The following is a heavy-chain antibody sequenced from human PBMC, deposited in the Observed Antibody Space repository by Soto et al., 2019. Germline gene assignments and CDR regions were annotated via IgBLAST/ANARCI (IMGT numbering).Heavy chain of an antibody. J-gene: IGHJ4*02. CDR2: INHSGST. D-gene: IGHD3-3*01. V-gene: IGHV4-34*01. CDR1: GGSFSCYY. Sequence: PSETLSLTCAVYGGSFSCYYWSWIRQPPGKGLEWIGEINHSGSTNYNPSLKSRVTISVDTSKNQFSLKLSSVTAADTAVYYCARRGGFTYYDFWSGHGSTFDYWGQGTLVTVSS. CDR3: ARRGGFTYYDFWSGHGSTFDY.